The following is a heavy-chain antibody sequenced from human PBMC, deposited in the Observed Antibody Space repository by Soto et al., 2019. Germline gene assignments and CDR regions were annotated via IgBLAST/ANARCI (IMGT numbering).Heavy chain of an antibody. J-gene: IGHJ4*02. CDR3: AKTLNYYGSGSPDY. V-gene: IGHV3-23*01. D-gene: IGHD3-10*01. CDR1: AFTFSSYG. CDR2: ISGGGDNT. Sequence: DVQLLESGGGLVQPGGSLRLSCAASAFTFSSYGMTWVRQAPGKGLEWVSAISGGGDNTYYADSVKGRFTVSRDNSKNTLYLQMNSLTAEDTAEYYCAKTLNYYGSGSPDYWGQGTLVTVSS.